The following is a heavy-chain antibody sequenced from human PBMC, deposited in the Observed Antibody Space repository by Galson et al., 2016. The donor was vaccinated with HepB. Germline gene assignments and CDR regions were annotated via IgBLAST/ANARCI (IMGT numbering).Heavy chain of an antibody. J-gene: IGHJ6*02. CDR1: GFTFSDYY. CDR3: ARERPWTGGGAYYGMDV. CDR2: ISSTSTYS. Sequence: SLRLSCAASGFTFSDYYMSWIRQAPGKGLEWVSYISSTSTYSKIVDSMKGRFIISRDNAKNPLYLQMNSLRADDTAVYYCARERPWTGGGAYYGMDVWGQGTTVTVSS. D-gene: IGHD3/OR15-3a*01. V-gene: IGHV3-11*05.